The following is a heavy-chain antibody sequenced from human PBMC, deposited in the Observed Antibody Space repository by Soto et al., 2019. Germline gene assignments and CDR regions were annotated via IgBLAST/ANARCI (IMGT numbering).Heavy chain of an antibody. V-gene: IGHV3-23*01. Sequence: GGSLTLSWPASGSSFSDDAMSCFRHAPGKGLEWVSVTSESGGRTHYEDSVRGRLTVSRDNSKNSLSLRMNSLRDEATAVYFCAKRSTYSSGWYSPIFDYWGQGALVTVSS. CDR2: TSESGGRT. CDR3: AKRSTYSSGWYSPIFDY. CDR1: GSSFSDDA. J-gene: IGHJ4*02. D-gene: IGHD6-13*01.